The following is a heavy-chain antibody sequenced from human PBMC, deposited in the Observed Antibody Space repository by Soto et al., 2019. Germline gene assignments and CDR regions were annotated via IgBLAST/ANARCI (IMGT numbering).Heavy chain of an antibody. Sequence: GGSLRLSCAASGFSFNSYWMHWVRQVPGKGLVWVARMNEDGGTTDYADSVKGRFTISRDNAKNTLYLQMNSLRVEDTAVYYCASDLSGRADVWGQGTTVTVSS. CDR3: ASDLSGRADV. V-gene: IGHV3-74*01. D-gene: IGHD3-10*01. J-gene: IGHJ6*02. CDR1: GFSFNSYW. CDR2: MNEDGGTT.